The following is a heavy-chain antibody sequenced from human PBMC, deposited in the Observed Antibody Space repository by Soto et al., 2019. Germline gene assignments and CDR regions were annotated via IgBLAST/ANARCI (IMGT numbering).Heavy chain of an antibody. Sequence: ASVKVSCKASGYTFTGQYMHWVRQAPGQGLEWMGWINPDSGDTKYAQKFQGRVTMTRDTSISKVYMELSRLKSDDTAVYYCARDRGNMLGIFHHYYGMDVWGQGATVTVSS. CDR2: INPDSGDT. D-gene: IGHD3-10*02. V-gene: IGHV1-2*02. J-gene: IGHJ6*02. CDR1: GYTFTGQY. CDR3: ARDRGNMLGIFHHYYGMDV.